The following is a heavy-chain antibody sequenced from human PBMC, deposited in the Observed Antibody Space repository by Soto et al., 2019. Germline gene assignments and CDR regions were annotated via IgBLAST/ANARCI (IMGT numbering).Heavy chain of an antibody. CDR2: INPTEGRT. CDR3: ARGRESSFGYNWFDP. Sequence: QVQLVQSGAEVRKPGASVKLSCQTSGYPFTSYHMHWVRQAPGQGLEWLGVINPTEGRTRFSQKFQDRVTMTRDTSTSTVYMELSSLRSDDTAIYFCARGRESSFGYNWFDPWGPGTLVTVSS. D-gene: IGHD3-3*01. CDR1: GYPFTSYH. V-gene: IGHV1-46*01. J-gene: IGHJ5*02.